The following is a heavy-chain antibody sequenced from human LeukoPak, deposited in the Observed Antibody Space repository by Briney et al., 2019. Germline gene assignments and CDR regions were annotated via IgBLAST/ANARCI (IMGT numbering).Heavy chain of an antibody. V-gene: IGHV3-7*01. CDR3: ARGPGYSSSWFQEHYYGMDV. D-gene: IGHD6-13*01. J-gene: IGHJ6*02. Sequence: GGSLRLSCAASGFTFSSYWMSWVRQAPGKGLEWVANIKQDGSEKYYVDSVKGRFTISRDNAKNSLYLQMNSLRAEDTAVYYCARGPGYSSSWFQEHYYGMDVWGQGTTVTVSS. CDR2: IKQDGSEK. CDR1: GFTFSSYW.